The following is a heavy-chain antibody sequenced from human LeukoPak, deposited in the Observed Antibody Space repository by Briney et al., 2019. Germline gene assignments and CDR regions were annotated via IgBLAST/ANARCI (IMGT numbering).Heavy chain of an antibody. V-gene: IGHV1-46*01. J-gene: IGHJ5*02. CDR1: GYPFTSYY. CDR2: INPRGGSI. Sequence: ASVKVSCKASGYPFTSYYMHWVRQAPGQGLGWMGIINPRGGSISYAQKFQGRVTLTRDMSTSTDYMELSSLRSEDTAVYYCARDNSLQDMAWWFDPWGQGTLVIVSS. D-gene: IGHD5-24*01. CDR3: ARDNSLQDMAWWFDP.